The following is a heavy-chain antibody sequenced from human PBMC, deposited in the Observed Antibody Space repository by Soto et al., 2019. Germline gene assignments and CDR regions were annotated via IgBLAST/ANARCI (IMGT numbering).Heavy chain of an antibody. D-gene: IGHD3-22*01. CDR1: GYNLTTEY. Sequence: SVKYGYNAPGYNLTTEYMDLVRQAPGPGLEWMGIINPSGGSTSYAQKFQGRVTMTRDTSTSTVYMELSSLRSEDTAVEDCARGDYYDSKPRFDDWGQGTLVPFSS. J-gene: IGHJ4*02. CDR3: ARGDYYDSKPRFDD. CDR2: INPSGGST. V-gene: IGHV1-46*01.